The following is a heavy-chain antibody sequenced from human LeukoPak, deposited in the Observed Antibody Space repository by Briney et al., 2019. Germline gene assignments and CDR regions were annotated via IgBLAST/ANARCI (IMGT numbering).Heavy chain of an antibody. CDR1: LFTFSSYW. D-gene: IGHD1-26*01. CDR3: ARDRPGGYYNS. V-gene: IGHV3-7*01. Sequence: GGSLRLSCAATLFTFSSYWMSWVRQAPGKGLEWVANIKQDGTEAFYVDSVRGRFTISRDNVYNSLFLQMNSLRVDDSAVYFCARDRPGGYYNSWGQGTLVTVSS. CDR2: IKQDGTEA. J-gene: IGHJ4*02.